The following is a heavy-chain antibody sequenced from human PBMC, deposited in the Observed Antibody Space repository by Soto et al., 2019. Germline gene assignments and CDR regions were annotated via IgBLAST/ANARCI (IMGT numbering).Heavy chain of an antibody. D-gene: IGHD1-26*01. CDR1: GFTFSSYA. CDR3: ARGLVGAQYNWFDP. Sequence: QVQLVESGGGMVQPGRSLRLSCAASGFTFSSYAMHWVRQAPGKGLEWVAVISYDGSNKYYADSVKGRFTISRDNSKNTLYLQMNSLRAEDTAVYYCARGLVGAQYNWFDPWGQGTLVTVSS. V-gene: IGHV3-30-3*01. J-gene: IGHJ5*02. CDR2: ISYDGSNK.